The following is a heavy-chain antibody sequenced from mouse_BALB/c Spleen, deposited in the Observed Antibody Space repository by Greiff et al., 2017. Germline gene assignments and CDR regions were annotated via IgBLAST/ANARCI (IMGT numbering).Heavy chain of an antibody. Sequence: VQGVESGPGLVAPSQSLSITCTVSGFSLTSYGVSWVRQPPGKGLEWLGVIWGDGSTNYHSALISRLSISKDNSKSQVFLKLNSLQTDDTATYYCAKEGKSTMITTDAMDYWGQGTSVTVSS. CDR3: AKEGKSTMITTDAMDY. J-gene: IGHJ4*01. D-gene: IGHD2-4*01. V-gene: IGHV2-3*01. CDR1: GFSLTSYG. CDR2: IWGDGST.